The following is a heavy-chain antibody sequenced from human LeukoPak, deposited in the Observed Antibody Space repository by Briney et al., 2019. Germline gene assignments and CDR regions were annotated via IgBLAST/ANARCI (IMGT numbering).Heavy chain of an antibody. Sequence: ASVKVSCKVSGYTLTELSMHWVRPAPGKGLEWMGGFDPEDGETIYAQKFQGRVTMTEDTSTDTAFMELSSLRSEDTAVYYCGTAVKLEPFDYWGQGTLVTVSS. CDR3: GTAVKLEPFDY. J-gene: IGHJ4*02. D-gene: IGHD1-1*01. CDR2: FDPEDGET. V-gene: IGHV1-24*01. CDR1: GYTLTELS.